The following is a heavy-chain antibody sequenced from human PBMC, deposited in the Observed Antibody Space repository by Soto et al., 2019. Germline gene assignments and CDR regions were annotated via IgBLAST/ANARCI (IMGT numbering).Heavy chain of an antibody. V-gene: IGHV1-18*01. J-gene: IGHJ6*01. D-gene: IGHD4-17*01. CDR1: GYTFTSYG. Sequence: QVQLVQSGAEVKKPGASVKVSCKASGYTFTSYGISWVRQAPGQGLEWMGWISAYNGNTNYAQKLQGRVTMTTDTSTSTAYMELRSVRSDDTAVYYCARDFAVTTDTSYYYYYGMDVWGQGTTVTVSS. CDR3: ARDFAVTTDTSYYYYYGMDV. CDR2: ISAYNGNT.